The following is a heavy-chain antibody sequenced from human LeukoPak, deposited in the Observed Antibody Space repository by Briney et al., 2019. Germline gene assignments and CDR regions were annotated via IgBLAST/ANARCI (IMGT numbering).Heavy chain of an antibody. D-gene: IGHD3-16*01. Sequence: GGSLRLSCAASGFTFSSYWMSWVRQTRGKGLEWVANIKPDGSERYYVESVNGRFTISRDNAKNSLYLQMNSLRAEDTAVYYCARPLNWGSRWGFNWFDPWGQGTLVTVSS. CDR3: ARPLNWGSRWGFNWFDP. CDR1: GFTFSSYW. J-gene: IGHJ5*02. V-gene: IGHV3-7*01. CDR2: IKPDGSER.